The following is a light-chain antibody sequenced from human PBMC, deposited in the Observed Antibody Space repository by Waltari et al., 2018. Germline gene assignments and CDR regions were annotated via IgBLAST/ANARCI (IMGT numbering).Light chain of an antibody. V-gene: IGKV1-5*03. CDR3: QRYSGYPTT. Sequence: DIQMTQSPPTLSASVGDRITSTCRASQSINTWLAWYQQKPGKAPKLLIYKASSLQSEVPSRFSGSGFGTEFTLTISSLQPDDSATYYCQRYSGYPTTFGGGTKVEIK. CDR1: QSINTW. J-gene: IGKJ4*01. CDR2: KAS.